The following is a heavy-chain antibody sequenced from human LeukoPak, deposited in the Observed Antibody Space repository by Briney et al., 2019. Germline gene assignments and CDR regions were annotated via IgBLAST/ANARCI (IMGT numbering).Heavy chain of an antibody. J-gene: IGHJ6*04. Sequence: GGSLRLSRAASGFTFSSYGMHWVRQAPGKGLGWGAVIWYDGNNKYYADSVKGRFTISRDNSKNTLYLQMNSLRAEDTAVYYCARDHDILTGYYRTLYYYYGMDVWGKGTTVTVSS. D-gene: IGHD3-9*01. CDR3: ARDHDILTGYYRTLYYYYGMDV. CDR1: GFTFSSYG. V-gene: IGHV3-33*01. CDR2: IWYDGNNK.